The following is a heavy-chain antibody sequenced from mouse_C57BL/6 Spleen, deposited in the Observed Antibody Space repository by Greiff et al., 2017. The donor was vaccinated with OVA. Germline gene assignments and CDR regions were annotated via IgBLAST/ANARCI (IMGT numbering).Heavy chain of an antibody. V-gene: IGHV7-3*01. CDR3: ARWGGGLIPYYAMDY. Sequence: EVMLVESGGGLVQPGGSLSLSCAASGFTFTDYYMSWVRQPPGKALEWLGFIRNKANGYTTEYSASVKGRFTISRDNSQIILYLQMNALRAEDSATYYCARWGGGLIPYYAMDYWGQGTSVTVSS. CDR2: IRNKANGYTT. CDR1: GFTFTDYY. J-gene: IGHJ4*01.